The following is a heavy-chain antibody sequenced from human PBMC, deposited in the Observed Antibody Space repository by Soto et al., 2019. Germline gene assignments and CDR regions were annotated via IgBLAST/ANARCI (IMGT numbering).Heavy chain of an antibody. CDR1: GDTFTSYA. V-gene: IGHV1-69*01. CDR2: IVPLFRTT. J-gene: IGHJ4*02. Sequence: QVQLVQSGAEVKKPGSSVKVSCKISGDTFTSYAISWVRQAPGQGLEWVGGIVPLFRTTDYAQKLQGRVTITADESTNTAYMELTRLTYDDTAVYFCAINAERNAQKFDFWGQGTLVTVSS. D-gene: IGHD2-2*01. CDR3: AINAERNAQKFDF.